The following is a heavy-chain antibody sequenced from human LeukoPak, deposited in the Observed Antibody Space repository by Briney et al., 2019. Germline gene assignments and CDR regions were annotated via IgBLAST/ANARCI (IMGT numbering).Heavy chain of an antibody. CDR3: ARDLRAFCGGECAFHY. V-gene: IGHV3-21*01. Sequence: KPGGSLSLSCAASGFTFSSYSMNWVGQAPEKGLEWVSSISSGSTYIYYADSVKGRFTVSRDNAKNSLYLQMNSLRAEDTAVYYCARDLRAFCGGECAFHYWSQGTLVTVSS. D-gene: IGHD2-21*01. CDR2: ISSGSTYI. J-gene: IGHJ4*02. CDR1: GFTFSSYS.